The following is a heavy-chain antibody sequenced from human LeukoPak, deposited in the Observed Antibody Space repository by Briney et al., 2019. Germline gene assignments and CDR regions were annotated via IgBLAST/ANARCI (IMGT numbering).Heavy chain of an antibody. CDR3: ARQATHKRITMVRGVKSPNWFDP. V-gene: IGHV4-39*01. CDR1: GGSISSSSYY. J-gene: IGHJ5*02. Sequence: PSETLSLTCTVSGGSISSSSYYWGWIRQPPGKGLEWIGSIYYSGSTYYNPSLKSRVTISVDTSKNQFSLKLSSVTAADTAVYYCARQATHKRITMVRGVKSPNWFDPWGQGTLVTVSS. CDR2: IYYSGST. D-gene: IGHD3-10*01.